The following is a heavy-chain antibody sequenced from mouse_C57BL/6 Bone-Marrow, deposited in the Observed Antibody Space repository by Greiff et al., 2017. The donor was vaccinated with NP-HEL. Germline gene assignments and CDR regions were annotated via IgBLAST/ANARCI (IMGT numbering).Heavy chain of an antibody. Sequence: QVQLQQSGAELVRPGASVTLSCKASGYTFTDYEMHWVKQTPVHGLEWIGAIDPETGGTAYNQKFKGKAILTADKSSSTAYMELRSLTSEDSAVYYCTRPARSRDCWGQGTTLTVSS. J-gene: IGHJ2*01. CDR2: IDPETGGT. CDR1: GYTFTDYE. V-gene: IGHV1-15*01. CDR3: TRPARSRDC.